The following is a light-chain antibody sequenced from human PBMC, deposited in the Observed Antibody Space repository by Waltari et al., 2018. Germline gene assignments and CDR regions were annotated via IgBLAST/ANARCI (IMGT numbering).Light chain of an antibody. Sequence: QSAITQPASVSGSPGQSLTIFCAGTSNYVGGYNSVSWYQEHPGQAPRVIIYDVSDRPSGVSDRFSGSKSGNTASLTISGLQAEDEADYYCSSQSSNDVVLFGGGTKLTVL. J-gene: IGLJ2*01. V-gene: IGLV2-14*01. CDR2: DVS. CDR3: SSQSSNDVVL. CDR1: SNYVGGYNS.